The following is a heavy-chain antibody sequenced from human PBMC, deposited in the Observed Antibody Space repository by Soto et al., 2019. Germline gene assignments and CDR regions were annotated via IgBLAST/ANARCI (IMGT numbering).Heavy chain of an antibody. V-gene: IGHV4-39*01. D-gene: IGHD1-26*01. Sequence: SETISLTCTVSGGSSTSSSYYWGWIRQPPGKGLEWIGSIYYSGSTYYNPSLKSRVTISVDTSKDQFSLKLSSVTAADTAVYYCATQEVGGTYVYTFDPWGQGILVTVSS. CDR1: GGSSTSSSYY. J-gene: IGHJ5*02. CDR2: IYYSGST. CDR3: ATQEVGGTYVYTFDP.